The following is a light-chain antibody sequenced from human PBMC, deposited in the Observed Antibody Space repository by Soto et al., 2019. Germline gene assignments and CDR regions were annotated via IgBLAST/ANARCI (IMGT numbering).Light chain of an antibody. V-gene: IGKV3-15*01. CDR1: QSVTSN. CDR2: GVS. J-gene: IGKJ3*01. Sequence: EIVMTQSPATLSVSPGERATLSCRASQSVTSNLAWYQQKPGQAPRLLMYGVSTRATGIPARFGGSGSATEFTLTISSLQSEDFAVYYCQQRSNWPTFGPGTKVDI. CDR3: QQRSNWPT.